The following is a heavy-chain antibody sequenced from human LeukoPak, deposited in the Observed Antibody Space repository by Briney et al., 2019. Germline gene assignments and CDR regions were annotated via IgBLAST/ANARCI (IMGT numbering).Heavy chain of an antibody. Sequence: SQTLSLTCAISGDSVSSNSAARIWIRQSPSRGPEWLGRTYYRSKWYTEYAVSVKSRITINPDTSKNQFSLQLSSVNPEDTAVYYCARLGSGSNYWGQGTLVTVSS. V-gene: IGHV6-1*01. J-gene: IGHJ4*02. CDR1: GDSVSSNSAA. CDR2: TYYRSKWYT. D-gene: IGHD3-10*01. CDR3: ARLGSGSNY.